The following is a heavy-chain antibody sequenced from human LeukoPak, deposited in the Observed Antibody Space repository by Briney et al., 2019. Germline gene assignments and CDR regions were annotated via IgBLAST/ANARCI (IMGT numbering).Heavy chain of an antibody. CDR1: GGSFSGYY. J-gene: IGHJ4*02. Sequence: PSETLSLTCAVYGGSFSGYYWSWIRQPPGKGLEWIGEINHSGSTNYNPSLKGRATISVDTSKNQFSLKLSSVTAADTAVYYCARGGLSSLSDYWGQGTLVTVSS. CDR3: ARGGLSSLSDY. V-gene: IGHV4-34*01. CDR2: INHSGST. D-gene: IGHD3-16*02.